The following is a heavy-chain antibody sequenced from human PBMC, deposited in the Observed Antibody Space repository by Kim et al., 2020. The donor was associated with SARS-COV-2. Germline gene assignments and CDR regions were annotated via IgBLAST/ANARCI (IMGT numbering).Heavy chain of an antibody. J-gene: IGHJ4*01. CDR3: ARDAWAQGWTDGFDY. D-gene: IGHD1-26*01. CDR1: GFTFSTFW. CDR2: INQHGSET. V-gene: IGHV3-7*01. Sequence: GGSLRLSCVASGFTFSTFWMSWVRQAPGKGLEWVANINQHGSETKYVDSVKGRFTIFRDNGKDSVYLQMNNLRAEDRAVYYCARDAWAQGWTDGFDYWGPGTLVPLYS.